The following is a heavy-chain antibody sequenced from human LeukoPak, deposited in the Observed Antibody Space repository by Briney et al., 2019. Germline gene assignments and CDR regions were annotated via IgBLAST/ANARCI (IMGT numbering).Heavy chain of an antibody. CDR3: ARDLVVPAATDY. CDR2: ISSSSSYI. Sequence: GGSLRLSCTASGFTFSGYSMNWVRQAPGKGLEWVSSISSSSSYIYYADSVKGRFTISRDNAKNSLYLQMNSLRAEDTAVYYCARDLVVPAATDYWGQGTLVTVSS. V-gene: IGHV3-21*01. J-gene: IGHJ4*02. D-gene: IGHD2-2*01. CDR1: GFTFSGYS.